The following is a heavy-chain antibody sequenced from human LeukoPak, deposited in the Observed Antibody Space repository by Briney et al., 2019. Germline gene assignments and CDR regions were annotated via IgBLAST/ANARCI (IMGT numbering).Heavy chain of an antibody. D-gene: IGHD6-6*01. CDR3: AGSSIAAPERKDFDY. Sequence: PSETLSLTCAVYGGSFSGYYWSWIRQPPGKGLEWIGEINHSGSTNYNPSLKSRVTISVDTSKNQFSLKLSSVTAADTAVYYCAGSSIAAPERKDFDYWGQGTLVTVSS. J-gene: IGHJ4*02. V-gene: IGHV4-34*01. CDR2: INHSGST. CDR1: GGSFSGYY.